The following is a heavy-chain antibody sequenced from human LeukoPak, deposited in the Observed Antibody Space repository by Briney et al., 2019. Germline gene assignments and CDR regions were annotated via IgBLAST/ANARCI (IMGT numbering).Heavy chain of an antibody. CDR3: ARDHSARSAGYFDY. CDR1: GFTFSSYW. J-gene: IGHJ4*02. D-gene: IGHD6-6*01. Sequence: SGGSLRLSCAASGFTFSSYWMSWVCQAPGKGLEWVANIKQDGSEKYYVDSVKGRFTISRDNAKNSLYLQMNSLRAEDTAVYYCARDHSARSAGYFDYWGQGTLVTVSS. CDR2: IKQDGSEK. V-gene: IGHV3-7*01.